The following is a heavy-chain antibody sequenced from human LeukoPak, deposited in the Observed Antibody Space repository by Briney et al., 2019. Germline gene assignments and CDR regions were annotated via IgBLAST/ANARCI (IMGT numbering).Heavy chain of an antibody. CDR3: ARDKALNPRGAFDI. J-gene: IGHJ3*02. Sequence: SETLSLTCTVSGGSISSYYWSWIRQPAGKGLEWIGRIYTSGSTNYNPSLKSRVTISVDTSKNQFSLKLSSVTAADTAVYYCARDKALNPRGAFDIWGQGTMVTVSS. CDR1: GGSISSYY. D-gene: IGHD3-10*01. CDR2: IYTSGST. V-gene: IGHV4-4*07.